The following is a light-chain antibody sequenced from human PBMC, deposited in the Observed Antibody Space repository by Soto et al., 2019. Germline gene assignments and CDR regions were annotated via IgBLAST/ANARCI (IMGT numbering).Light chain of an antibody. Sequence: VLTQPPSVSGAPGQRVTISCTGSSSNIGAGHDVHWYQQLPGTAPKLLIYGNSNRPSGVPDRFSGSKSGTSASLAITGLQAEDEADYYCKSYDSSLSGSEVFGTGTKVTVL. CDR2: GNS. CDR3: KSYDSSLSGSEV. J-gene: IGLJ1*01. V-gene: IGLV1-40*01. CDR1: SSNIGAGHD.